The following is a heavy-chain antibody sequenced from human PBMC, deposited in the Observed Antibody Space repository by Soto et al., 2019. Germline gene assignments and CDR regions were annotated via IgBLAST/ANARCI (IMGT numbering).Heavy chain of an antibody. J-gene: IGHJ4*02. D-gene: IGHD6-19*01. CDR1: GLTFSSYW. V-gene: IGHV3-74*01. Sequence: EVQLVESGGGLVQPGGSLRLSCAASGLTFSSYWMHWVRQAPGKGLVWVSRISTDGSVTTYADSVKGRFTNSRDNAKNTLYLQMNSLRTEDTAVYYCARAPYSSGWWGFDYWGQGNLVTVSS. CDR2: ISTDGSVT. CDR3: ARAPYSSGWWGFDY.